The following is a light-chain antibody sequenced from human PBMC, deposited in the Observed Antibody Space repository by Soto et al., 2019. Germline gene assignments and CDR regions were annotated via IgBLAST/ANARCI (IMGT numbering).Light chain of an antibody. CDR2: GAS. CDR3: QQYNNWPLT. Sequence: IVMTQSPATLSVSPGEKATLSCRASQSVSSNLAWYQQKPGQAPRLLIYGASTRATRIPARFSGSGSGTEFTLTISSLQSEDFAVYYCQQYNNWPLTFGGGTKV. CDR1: QSVSSN. V-gene: IGKV3-15*01. J-gene: IGKJ4*01.